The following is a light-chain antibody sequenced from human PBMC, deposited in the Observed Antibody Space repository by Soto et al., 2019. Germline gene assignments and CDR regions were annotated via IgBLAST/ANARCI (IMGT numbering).Light chain of an antibody. CDR2: EVT. J-gene: IGLJ2*01. CDR3: NSYTNSSAVV. CDR1: RDDIGAYDY. V-gene: IGLV2-14*01. Sequence: QSALTQPASVSGSPGQSITISCAGTRDDIGAYDYVSWYQQHPGNAPKLLVYEVTNRLSGVSDRFSGSKSGNTASLTISGLQAEDEADYYCNSYTNSSAVVFGGGTK.